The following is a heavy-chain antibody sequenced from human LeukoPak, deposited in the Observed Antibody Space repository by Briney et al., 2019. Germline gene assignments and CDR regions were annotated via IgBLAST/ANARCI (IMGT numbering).Heavy chain of an antibody. CDR1: GGSISGGSYY. J-gene: IGHJ6*03. V-gene: IGHV4-61*02. CDR3: ASVSSTRYYYMAV. CDR2: ISTSGST. D-gene: IGHD5/OR15-5a*01. Sequence: PSQTLSLTCTVSGGSISGGSYYWSWIRQPAGKGLEWIGRISTSGSTNYNPPLKSRVPISVDPPKNKFSLKLSSVTAADTAVYYCASVSSTRYYYMAVWGKGTTVTV.